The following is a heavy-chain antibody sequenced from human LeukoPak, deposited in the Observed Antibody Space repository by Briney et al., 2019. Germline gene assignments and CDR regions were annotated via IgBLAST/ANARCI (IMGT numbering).Heavy chain of an antibody. D-gene: IGHD6-19*01. CDR2: MNPNSGNT. V-gene: IGHV1-8*01. Sequence: GASVKVSCKASGYTFTSYDINWVRQATGQGLEWMGWMNPNSGNTGYAQEFQGRVTMTRNTSISTAYMELSSLRSEDTAVYYCARGPSSGNWFDPWGQGTLVTVSS. J-gene: IGHJ5*02. CDR1: GYTFTSYD. CDR3: ARGPSSGNWFDP.